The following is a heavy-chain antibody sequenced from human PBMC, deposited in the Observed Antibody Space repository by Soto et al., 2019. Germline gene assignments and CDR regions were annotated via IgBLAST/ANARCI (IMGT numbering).Heavy chain of an antibody. CDR1: GVTFSSYT. D-gene: IGHD3-22*01. V-gene: IGHV1-69*02. CDR3: ARGNYYDSSGYYYDY. J-gene: IGHJ4*02. Sequence: SVKVSCKASGVTFSSYTICWVRQAPGQGLEWMGRIIPILGIANYAQKFQGRVTITADKSTSTAYMELSSLRSEDTAVYYCARGNYYDSSGYYYDYWGQGTLVTVSS. CDR2: IIPILGIA.